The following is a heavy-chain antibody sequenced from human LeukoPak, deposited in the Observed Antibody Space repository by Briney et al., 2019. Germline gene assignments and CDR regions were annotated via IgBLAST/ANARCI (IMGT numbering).Heavy chain of an antibody. D-gene: IGHD1-7*01. CDR3: AKVGNSNYVFVY. CDR1: GFTFSRSA. Sequence: GGSLRLSCAASGFTFSRSAVSWVRQTPGKGLEWVSGISGSGDTTYYADSVKGRFTISRDNSKNTLSLQMNSLSADDTAVYFCAKVGNSNYVFVYWGQGTLVTVSS. J-gene: IGHJ4*02. V-gene: IGHV3-23*01. CDR2: ISGSGDTT.